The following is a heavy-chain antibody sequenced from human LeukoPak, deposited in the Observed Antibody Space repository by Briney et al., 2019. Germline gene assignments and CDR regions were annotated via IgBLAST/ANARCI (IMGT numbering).Heavy chain of an antibody. J-gene: IGHJ4*02. CDR1: VCTFSSYA. D-gene: IGHD5-18*01. CDR2: INPIFCTA. V-gene: IGHV1-69*13. Sequence: SVNVSCKASVCTFSSYAISWVRQAPGQGLEWMGGINPIFCTANYAQKSQGRVTITADESTSTAYMELSSLRSEDTAVYYCARDGGGYSYGAYFDYWGQGTLVTVSS. CDR3: ARDGGGYSYGAYFDY.